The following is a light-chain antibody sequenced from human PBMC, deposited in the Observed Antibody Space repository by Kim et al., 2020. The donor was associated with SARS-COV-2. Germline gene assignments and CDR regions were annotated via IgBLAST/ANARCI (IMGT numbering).Light chain of an antibody. CDR3: QQYNNWPQWT. J-gene: IGKJ1*01. CDR1: QSVSNN. Sequence: SPGERATLSGRASQSVSNNLAWYQQKPGQAPRLLIYGASTRATDIPARFSGSGSGTEFTLTISSLQSEDFAVYYCQQYNNWPQWTFGQGTKVDIK. V-gene: IGKV3-15*01. CDR2: GAS.